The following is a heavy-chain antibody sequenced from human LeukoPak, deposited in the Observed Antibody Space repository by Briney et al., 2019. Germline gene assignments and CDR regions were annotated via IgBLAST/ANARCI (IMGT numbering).Heavy chain of an antibody. CDR3: ARARTLSSSWCYYFDY. J-gene: IGHJ4*02. Sequence: SETLSLTCTVSGGSISSYYWSWIRQPPGKGLEWIGYIYYSGSTNYNPSLKSRVTISVDTSKNQFSLKLSSVTAADTAVYYCARARTLSSSWCYYFDYWGQGTLVTVRS. D-gene: IGHD6-13*01. CDR2: IYYSGST. V-gene: IGHV4-59*01. CDR1: GGSISSYY.